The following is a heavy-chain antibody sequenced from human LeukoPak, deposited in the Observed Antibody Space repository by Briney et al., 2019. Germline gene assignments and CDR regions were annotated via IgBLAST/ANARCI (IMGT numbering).Heavy chain of an antibody. D-gene: IGHD1-1*01. Sequence: SETLSLTCTVSGGSISSYYWSWIRQPPGKGLEWIGYIYDSGSTNYNPSLKSRVTISVDTSKNQFSLKLSSVTAADTAVYYCARVGGTNYYFYGMDVLGQGTTVTVSS. CDR2: IYDSGST. CDR3: ARVGGTNYYFYGMDV. CDR1: GGSISSYY. J-gene: IGHJ6*02. V-gene: IGHV4-59*01.